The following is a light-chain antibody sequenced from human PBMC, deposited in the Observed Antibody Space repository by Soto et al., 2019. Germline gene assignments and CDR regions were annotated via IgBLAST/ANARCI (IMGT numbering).Light chain of an antibody. CDR2: DNS. J-gene: IGLJ3*02. Sequence: QSVLTQPHSVSAAPGQKVTISCSGSSSNIGTNYVSWYQQLPGRAPKLVIFDNSKRPSGIPDRFSGSKSGSSATLGVTGLQTGDEADYYCGTWDSDLSAEVFGGGTKLTVL. V-gene: IGLV1-51*01. CDR3: GTWDSDLSAEV. CDR1: SSNIGTNY.